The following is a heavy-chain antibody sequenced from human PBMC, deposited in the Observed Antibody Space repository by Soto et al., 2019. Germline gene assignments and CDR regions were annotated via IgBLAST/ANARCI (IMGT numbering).Heavy chain of an antibody. CDR3: ATGPGIANRGWPEQDY. CDR1: GYTLTELS. Sequence: ASVKVSCKVSGYTLTELSMHWVRQAPGKGLEWMGGFDPEDGETIYAQKFQGRVTMTEDTSTDTAYMELSSLRSEDTAVYYCATGPGIANRGWPEQDYWGQGTLVTVSS. D-gene: IGHD6-13*01. J-gene: IGHJ4*02. V-gene: IGHV1-24*01. CDR2: FDPEDGET.